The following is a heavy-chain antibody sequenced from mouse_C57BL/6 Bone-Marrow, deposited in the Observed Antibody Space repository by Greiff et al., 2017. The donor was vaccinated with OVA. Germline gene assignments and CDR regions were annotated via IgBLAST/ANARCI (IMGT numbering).Heavy chain of an antibody. CDR3: TTTLAY. Sequence: VQLQQSGAELVRPGASVKLSCTASGFNIKDDSMHWVKQRPEQGLEWIGWIDPENGDTEYASKFQGKATITADTSSNTAYLQLSSLASEDTAVYYCTTTLAYWGRGTLVTVTA. V-gene: IGHV14-4*01. J-gene: IGHJ3*01. CDR2: IDPENGDT. CDR1: GFNIKDDS.